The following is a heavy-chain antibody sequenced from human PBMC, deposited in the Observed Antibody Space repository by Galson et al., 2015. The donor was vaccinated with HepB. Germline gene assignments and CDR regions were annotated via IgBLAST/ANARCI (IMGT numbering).Heavy chain of an antibody. CDR3: ARGELVVVPVGLRGSSYYYYYTDV. J-gene: IGHJ6*03. CDR1: GGTFSTHT. Sequence: SVKASCKASGGTFSTHTVSWVRQAPGQGLEWMGGISTIYNTTNYAQSFQGRVTITADESTSTVYMELRFLGSADTAVYYCARGELVVVPVGLRGSSYYYYYTDVWGKGPTVTVSS. V-gene: IGHV1-69*13. CDR2: ISTIYNTT. D-gene: IGHD2-15*01.